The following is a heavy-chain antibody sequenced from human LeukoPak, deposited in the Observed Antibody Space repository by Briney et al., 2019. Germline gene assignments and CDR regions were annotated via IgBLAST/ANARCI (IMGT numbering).Heavy chain of an antibody. CDR3: ARVVGGYDMYSFDY. CDR2: INAGNGNT. D-gene: IGHD5-12*01. V-gene: IGHV1-3*01. CDR1: GYTFTSYA. J-gene: IGHJ4*02. Sequence: GASVKVSCKASGYTFTSYAMHWVRQAPGQRLEWMGWINAGNGNTKYSQKFQGSVTITRDTSASTAYMELSSLRSEDTAVYYCARVVGGYDMYSFDYWGQGTLVTVSS.